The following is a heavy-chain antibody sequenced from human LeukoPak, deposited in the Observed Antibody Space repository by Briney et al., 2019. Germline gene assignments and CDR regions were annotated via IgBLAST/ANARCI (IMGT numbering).Heavy chain of an antibody. CDR2: INPSGGST. Sequence: EASVKVSCKASGYTFTSYYMHWVRQAPGQGLEWMGIINPSGGSTSYAQKFQGRVTMTRDTSTSTVYMQLSSLRSEDTAVYYCARDKSGSYYPRWVFVYWGQGTLVTVSS. CDR3: ARDKSGSYYPRWVFVY. J-gene: IGHJ4*02. D-gene: IGHD1-26*01. CDR1: GYTFTSYY. V-gene: IGHV1-46*01.